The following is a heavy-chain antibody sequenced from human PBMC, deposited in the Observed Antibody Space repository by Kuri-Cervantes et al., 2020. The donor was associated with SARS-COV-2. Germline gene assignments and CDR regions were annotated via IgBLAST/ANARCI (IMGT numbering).Heavy chain of an antibody. J-gene: IGHJ3*02. CDR3: VVVAASAFDI. V-gene: IGHV7-4-1*04. Sequence: GGSLRLSCKASGYTFTSYGISWVRQAPGQGLEEMGWINTNTGNLTYAQGFTGRFVFSMDTSVSMAYLHINSLKAEDTEVVIVVVVAASAFDIWGQGTMVTVSS. CDR2: INTNTGNL. D-gene: IGHD2-15*01. CDR1: GYTFTSYG.